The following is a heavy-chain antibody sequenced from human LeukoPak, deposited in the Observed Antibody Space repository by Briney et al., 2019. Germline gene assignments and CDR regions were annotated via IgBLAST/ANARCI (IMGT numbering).Heavy chain of an antibody. D-gene: IGHD5-18*01. CDR2: IIPMSGTV. V-gene: IGHV1-69*06. J-gene: IGHJ4*02. CDR3: ARETGYAYGRAPLDY. CDR1: GYTFTNYA. Sequence: SVKVSCKASGYTFTNYAMHWVRQAPGQRLEWMGGIIPMSGTVNNAQKFQGRVTITADKSTGTAYMELSSLRSDDTAVYYCARETGYAYGRAPLDYWGQGTLVTVSS.